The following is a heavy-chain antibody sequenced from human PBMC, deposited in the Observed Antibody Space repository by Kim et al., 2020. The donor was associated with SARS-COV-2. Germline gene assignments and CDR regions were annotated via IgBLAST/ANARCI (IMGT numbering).Heavy chain of an antibody. CDR1: GFSLSTSGVG. V-gene: IGHV2-5*02. J-gene: IGHJ4*02. CDR3: AHWLRGVELWFGELHKGFDY. CDR2: IYWDDDK. Sequence: SGPTLVKPTQTLTLTCTFSGFSLSTSGVGVGWIRQPPGKALEWLALIYWDDDKRYSPSLKSRLTITKDTSKNQVVLTMTNMDPVDTATYYCAHWLRGVELWFGELHKGFDYWGQGTLVTVSS. D-gene: IGHD3-10*01.